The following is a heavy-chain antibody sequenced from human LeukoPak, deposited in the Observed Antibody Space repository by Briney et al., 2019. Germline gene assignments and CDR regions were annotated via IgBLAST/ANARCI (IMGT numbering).Heavy chain of an antibody. J-gene: IGHJ6*03. Sequence: PGGSLRLSCAASGFSVSNFGMHWVRQTPVKGLEWVAFLRFDGTTKYYADSVKGRFTISRDNAKNSLYLQMNSLRAEDTAVYYCAGAQGDNWNYVPAYNYYYMDVWGKGTTVTVSS. D-gene: IGHD1-7*01. V-gene: IGHV3-30*02. CDR2: LRFDGTTK. CDR3: AGAQGDNWNYVPAYNYYYMDV. CDR1: GFSVSNFG.